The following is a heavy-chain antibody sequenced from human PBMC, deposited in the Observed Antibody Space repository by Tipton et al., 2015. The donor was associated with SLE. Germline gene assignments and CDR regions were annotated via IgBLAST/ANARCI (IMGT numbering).Heavy chain of an antibody. D-gene: IGHD3-22*01. CDR1: GGSISSYY. V-gene: IGHV4-59*01. J-gene: IGHJ6*03. CDR2: IYYTGNT. CDR3: GTYYYDGSGYISWGCTVGFCIDV. Sequence: TLSLTCTVSGGSISSYYWSWIRQPPGKGLEWIGYIYYTGNTNYNPSLKSRVTMSVDTSKSQFSLKLTFVSAADTAIYYCGTYYYDGSGYISWGCTVGFCIDVWGKAPAVNLSS.